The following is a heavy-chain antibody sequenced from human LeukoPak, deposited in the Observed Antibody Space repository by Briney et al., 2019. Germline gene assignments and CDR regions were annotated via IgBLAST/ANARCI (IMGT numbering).Heavy chain of an antibody. CDR3: ARVGLGGMSWYFDL. Sequence: PGGSLRLSCAASGFTFSSYAMSWVRQAPGKGLEWVAIIKQDGSEKYYVDSVKGRFTISRDNAKNSLYLQMNSLRAEDTAVYYCARVGLGGMSWYFDLWGRGTLVTVSS. J-gene: IGHJ2*01. V-gene: IGHV3-7*01. CDR2: IKQDGSEK. D-gene: IGHD2-15*01. CDR1: GFTFSSYA.